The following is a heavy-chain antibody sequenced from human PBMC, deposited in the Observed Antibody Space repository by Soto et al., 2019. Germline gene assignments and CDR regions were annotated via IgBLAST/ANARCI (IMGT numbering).Heavy chain of an antibody. V-gene: IGHV4-30-2*01. CDR2: VYHNGNA. CDR3: VRDGTKTLRDWFDP. Sequence: PSETLSLTCTVSGGSITTPGYSWSWIRQPPGKAPEWIGYVYHNGNAYPKPSLKSRVTISLDGAKNQFSLKMTSVTAADTGLYYCVRDGTKTLRDWFDPWGQGISVTVSS. D-gene: IGHD1-1*01. CDR1: GGSITTPGYS. J-gene: IGHJ5*02.